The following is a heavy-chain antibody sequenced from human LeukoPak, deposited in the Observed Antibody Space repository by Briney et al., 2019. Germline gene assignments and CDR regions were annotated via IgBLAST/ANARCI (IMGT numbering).Heavy chain of an antibody. V-gene: IGHV3-33*08. CDR2: IWYDGSNK. CDR3: ATYGDSRRRDWYFDL. D-gene: IGHD4-17*01. Sequence: GGSLRLSCAASGFTVRSNYMSWVRQAPGKGLEWVAVIWYDGSNKFYADSVKGRFTISRDNSKNTLYLQMNSLRAEDTAVYYCATYGDSRRRDWYFDLWGRGTLVTVSS. CDR1: GFTVRSNY. J-gene: IGHJ2*01.